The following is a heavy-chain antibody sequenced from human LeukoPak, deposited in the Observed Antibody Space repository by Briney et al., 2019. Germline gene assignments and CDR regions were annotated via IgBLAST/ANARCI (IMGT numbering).Heavy chain of an antibody. Sequence: SETLSLTCTVSGDSISSYYWSWIRQPPGKGLEWIGYIYYTGSTNYNPSLKSRVTISMDTSENQFSLKLNSVTAADTAVYFCVRHATTYFFLDYWGQGTLVTVSS. CDR2: IYYTGST. CDR3: VRHATTYFFLDY. J-gene: IGHJ4*02. V-gene: IGHV4-59*08. CDR1: GDSISSYY. D-gene: IGHD4-17*01.